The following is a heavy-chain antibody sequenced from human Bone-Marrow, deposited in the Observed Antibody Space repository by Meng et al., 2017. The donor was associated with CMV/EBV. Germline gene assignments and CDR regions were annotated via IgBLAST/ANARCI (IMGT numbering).Heavy chain of an antibody. Sequence: GESLKISCAASGFTFNTAWMSWVRQAPGKGLEWIGRIKSKIDGETTDVAAPVKGRFAISRDDSDNILYLQMNSLKTEDTALYYCTTSDYGGRPSYFDYWGQGTLVTVSS. D-gene: IGHD2-15*01. CDR1: GFTFNTAW. CDR3: TTSDYGGRPSYFDY. V-gene: IGHV3-15*01. CDR2: IKSKIDGETT. J-gene: IGHJ4*02.